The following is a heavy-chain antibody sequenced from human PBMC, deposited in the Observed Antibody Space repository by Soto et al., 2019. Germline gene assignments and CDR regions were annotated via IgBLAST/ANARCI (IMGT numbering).Heavy chain of an antibody. CDR3: AKEVAAREDYYYYMDV. J-gene: IGHJ6*03. CDR1: GFTFDDYA. Sequence: GGSLRLSCAASGFTFDDYAMHWVRQAPGKGLEWVSGISWNSGSIGYADSVKGRFTISRDNAKNSLYLQMNSLRAEDTALCYCAKEVAAREDYYYYMDVWGKGTTVTVSS. V-gene: IGHV3-9*01. CDR2: ISWNSGSI. D-gene: IGHD6-6*01.